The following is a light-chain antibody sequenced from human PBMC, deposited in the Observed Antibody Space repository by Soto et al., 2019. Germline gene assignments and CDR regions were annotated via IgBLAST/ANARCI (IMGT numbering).Light chain of an antibody. J-gene: IGKJ4*01. CDR1: QTVSNN. V-gene: IGKV3-15*01. CDR3: QQYNQWPLT. Sequence: EIVMTQSPATLSVSPGEKATLSCRASQTVSNNLAWYQQKPGQAPRLLIYFASTWATGIPARFSGSGSGTELTLTISSLQSEDFAVYYCQQYNQWPLTFGGGTKAETK. CDR2: FAS.